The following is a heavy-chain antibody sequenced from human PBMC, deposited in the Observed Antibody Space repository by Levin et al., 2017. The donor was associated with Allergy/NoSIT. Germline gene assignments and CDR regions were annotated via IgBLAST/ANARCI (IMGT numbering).Heavy chain of an antibody. CDR2: IYWDDEK. D-gene: IGHD3-10*01. CDR1: SLTTTGVC. J-gene: IGHJ3*01. CDR3: ARAGTRGAFDF. V-gene: IGHV2-5*02. Sequence: SLTTTGVCVAWLRQPPGKALEWLVLIYWDDEKRYSPSLRSRLTITKDASKNQVVLTMTKMDPVDTATYYCARAGTRGAFDFWGQGTMVTVSS.